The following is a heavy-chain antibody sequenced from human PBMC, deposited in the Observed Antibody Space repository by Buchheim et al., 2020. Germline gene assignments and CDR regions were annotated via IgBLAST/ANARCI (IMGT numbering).Heavy chain of an antibody. Sequence: EVQLVESGGGLVQPGGSLRLSCAASGFTFSSYSMNWVRQAPGKGLEWVSYISSSSSTIYYADSVKGRFTISRDNSKNPLYLQMNSLRDEDTAVYYCARVPGRGGSGMDVWGQGTT. D-gene: IGHD3-10*01. J-gene: IGHJ6*02. CDR2: ISSSSSTI. CDR3: ARVPGRGGSGMDV. V-gene: IGHV3-48*02. CDR1: GFTFSSYS.